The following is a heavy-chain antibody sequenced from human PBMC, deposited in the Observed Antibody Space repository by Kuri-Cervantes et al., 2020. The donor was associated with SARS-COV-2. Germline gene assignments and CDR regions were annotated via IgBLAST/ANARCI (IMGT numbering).Heavy chain of an antibody. CDR2: IYHTGKS. Sequence: SETLSVTCTVSYASMTSFYWSWIRQSPGRGLEWIGYIYHTGKSNYSPSLESRVSMSMAASESRFYLTLTSVTAADTAIYYCASGNDFSLDYWGQGTLVTVSS. V-gene: IGHV4-59*01. CDR1: YASMTSFY. J-gene: IGHJ4*02. D-gene: IGHD1-1*01. CDR3: ASGNDFSLDY.